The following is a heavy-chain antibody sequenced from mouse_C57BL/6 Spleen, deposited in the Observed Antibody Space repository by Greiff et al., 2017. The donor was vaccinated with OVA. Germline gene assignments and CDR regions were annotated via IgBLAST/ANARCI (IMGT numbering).Heavy chain of an antibody. Sequence: QVQLKQSGAELVRPGASVKLSCKASGYTFTDYYINWVKQRPGQGLEWIARIYPGSGNTYYNEKFKGTATLTAEKSSSTAYMQLSSLTSEDSAVYFCARIYYGSSYGAMDYWGQGTSVTVSS. J-gene: IGHJ4*01. D-gene: IGHD1-1*01. V-gene: IGHV1-76*01. CDR2: IYPGSGNT. CDR3: ARIYYGSSYGAMDY. CDR1: GYTFTDYY.